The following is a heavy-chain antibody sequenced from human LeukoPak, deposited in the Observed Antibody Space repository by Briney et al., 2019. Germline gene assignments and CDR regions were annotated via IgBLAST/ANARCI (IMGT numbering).Heavy chain of an antibody. CDR3: ARRHYDFWSGVIDY. J-gene: IGHJ4*02. CDR2: IYHSGST. V-gene: IGHV4-38-2*02. CDR1: GYSISSGYY. Sequence: SETLSLTCTVSGYSISSGYYWGWTRQPPGKGLEWIGSIYHSGSTYYNPSLKSRVTISVDTSKNQFSLKLSSVTAADTAVYYCARRHYDFWSGVIDYWGQGTLVTVSS. D-gene: IGHD3-3*01.